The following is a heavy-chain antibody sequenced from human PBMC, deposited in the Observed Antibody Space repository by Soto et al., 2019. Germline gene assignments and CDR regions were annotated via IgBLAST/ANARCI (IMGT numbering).Heavy chain of an antibody. J-gene: IGHJ6*03. D-gene: IGHD3-10*01. CDR2: ISAYNGNT. CDR3: ARGDITMVRGYYYYYMDV. Sequence: ASVKVSCKASGYTFTSYGISWVRQAPGQGLEWMGWISAYNGNTNYAQKLQGRVTMTTDTSTSTAYMELRSLRSDDTAVYYCARGDITMVRGYYYYYMDVWGKGTTVTVSS. CDR1: GYTFTSYG. V-gene: IGHV1-18*01.